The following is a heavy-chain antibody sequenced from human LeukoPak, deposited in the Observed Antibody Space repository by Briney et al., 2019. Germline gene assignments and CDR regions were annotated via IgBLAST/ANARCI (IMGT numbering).Heavy chain of an antibody. V-gene: IGHV3-9*01. J-gene: IGHJ1*01. D-gene: IGHD6-13*01. CDR2: ISCNSGII. CDR3: AKDCYSSGRYGYFQH. Sequence: GRSLRLSCAASGFTFDGYGMHWVRQAPGKGLEWVSGISCNSGIISYADSVKGRFTISRDNAKNSLYLQMNSLRAEDTALYYSAKDCYSSGRYGYFQHWGPGTLVTVSS. CDR1: GFTFDGYG.